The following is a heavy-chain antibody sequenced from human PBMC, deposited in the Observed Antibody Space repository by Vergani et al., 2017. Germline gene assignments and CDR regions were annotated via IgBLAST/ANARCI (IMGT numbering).Heavy chain of an antibody. CDR1: GGSISSGDYY. V-gene: IGHV4-30-4*08. D-gene: IGHD1-26*01. CDR2: IYYSGST. Sequence: QVQLQESGPGLVKPSQTLSLTCTVSGGSISSGDYYWSWIRQPPGKGLEWIGYIYYSGSTYYNPSLKSRVTISVDTAKNQFSLKLSSVTAADAAVYYCXRDRCSGSYYDFDYWGQGTLVTVSS. CDR3: XRDRCSGSYYDFDY. J-gene: IGHJ4*02.